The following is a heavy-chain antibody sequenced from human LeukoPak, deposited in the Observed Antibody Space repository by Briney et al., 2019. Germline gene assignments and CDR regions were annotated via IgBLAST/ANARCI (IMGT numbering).Heavy chain of an antibody. CDR3: ASGGNYYDSSGSSFDY. D-gene: IGHD3-22*01. CDR1: GFTFDDYA. CDR2: INWNSGSI. V-gene: IGHV3-9*01. Sequence: GGSLRLSCAASGFTFDDYAMHWVRQAPGKGLEWVSGINWNSGSIGYADSVKGRFTISRDNAKNSLYLQMNSLRAEDTALYYCASGGNYYDSSGSSFDYWGQGTLVTVSS. J-gene: IGHJ4*02.